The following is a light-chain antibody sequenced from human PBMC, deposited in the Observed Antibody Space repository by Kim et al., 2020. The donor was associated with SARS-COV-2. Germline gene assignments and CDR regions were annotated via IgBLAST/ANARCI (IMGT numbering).Light chain of an antibody. CDR1: QSITSW. V-gene: IGKV1-5*03. CDR3: QEYSSYLYT. Sequence: SASVGDRVTITCRASQSITSWLAWYQEKPGKAPKLLIYGASTLKDGVPSRFSGSGSGTEFTLTISSLQPDDFATYYCQEYSSYLYTFGQGTKLEI. CDR2: GAS. J-gene: IGKJ2*01.